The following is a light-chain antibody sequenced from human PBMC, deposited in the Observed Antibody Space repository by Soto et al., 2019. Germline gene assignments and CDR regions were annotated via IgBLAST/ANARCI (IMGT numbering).Light chain of an antibody. Sequence: PCEGATLSCRASQIVSSSYIAWYQQRPGQTPSLLIYGSSTRATGIPDRFSGSGSGTDFTLTISSLEPEDFAVYYCQQRSNWPRVTFGQGTRLEIK. CDR2: GSS. V-gene: IGKV3D-20*02. CDR3: QQRSNWPRVT. J-gene: IGKJ5*01. CDR1: QIVSSSY.